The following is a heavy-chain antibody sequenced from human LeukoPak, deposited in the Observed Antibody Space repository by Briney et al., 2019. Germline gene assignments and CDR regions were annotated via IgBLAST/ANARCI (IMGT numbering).Heavy chain of an antibody. CDR2: IYPSDSDT. CDR1: GYSFTSYW. CDR3: AGMGDRSSSSGGFDY. J-gene: IGHJ4*02. V-gene: IGHV5-51*01. Sequence: GESLKISCKGSGYSFTSYWIGWVRQMPGKGLEWMGIIYPSDSDTRYSPSFQGQVTISADKSISTAYLQWSSLKASDTAMYYCAGMGDRSSSSGGFDYWGQGTLVTVSS. D-gene: IGHD6-6*01.